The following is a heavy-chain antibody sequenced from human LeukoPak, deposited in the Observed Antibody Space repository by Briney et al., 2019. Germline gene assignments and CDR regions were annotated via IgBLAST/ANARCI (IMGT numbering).Heavy chain of an antibody. CDR2: ISTSSSYI. CDR1: GGSMSTYY. V-gene: IGHV3-21*01. J-gene: IGHJ6*03. Sequence: PSETLSLTCTVSGGSMSTYYWSWVRQAPGKGLEWVSFISTSSSYIYYADSVKGRFTISRDNAKNSLYLQMSSLRAEDTAVYYCARDHDWDYMDVWGKGTTVTVSS. D-gene: IGHD3-9*01. CDR3: ARDHDWDYMDV.